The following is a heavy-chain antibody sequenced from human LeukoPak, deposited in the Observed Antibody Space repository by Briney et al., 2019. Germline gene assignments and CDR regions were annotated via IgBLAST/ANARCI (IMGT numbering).Heavy chain of an antibody. V-gene: IGHV4-61*02. CDR2: IYTSGST. CDR3: AREGDGNLSFDF. J-gene: IGHJ4*01. D-gene: IGHD1-14*01. CDR1: GGSISSGSYY. Sequence: PSETLSLTCTVSGGSISSGSYYWSWIRQPAGKGLEWIGRIYTSGSTNYNPSLKSRVTLSLDTSKNQFSLKLSSSTAADPAVVYCAREGDGNLSFDFWGQGTLVTVSS.